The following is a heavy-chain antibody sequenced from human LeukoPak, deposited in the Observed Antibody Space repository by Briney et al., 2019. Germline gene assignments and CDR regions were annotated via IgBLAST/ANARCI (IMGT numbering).Heavy chain of an antibody. V-gene: IGHV1-69*06. CDR2: IIPIFGTA. Sequence: GASVKVSCKASGGTFSSYAISWVRQAPGQGLEWMGGIIPIFGTANYAQKFQGRVTITADKSTSTAYMELSSLRSEDTAVYYCAREGEMSSSGWYGDYWGQGTLVTVSS. D-gene: IGHD6-19*01. CDR1: GGTFSSYA. J-gene: IGHJ4*02. CDR3: AREGEMSSSGWYGDY.